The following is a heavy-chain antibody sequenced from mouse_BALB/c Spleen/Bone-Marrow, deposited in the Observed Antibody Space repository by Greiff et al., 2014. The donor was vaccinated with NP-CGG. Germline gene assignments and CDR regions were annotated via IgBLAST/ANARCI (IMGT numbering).Heavy chain of an antibody. Sequence: EVKLVESGGGLVKPGGSLKLSCAASGFTFSDYYMYWVRQTPEKRLEWVATISDGGSHTYYPDSVKGRFTISRDIAKNNLYLQMSSLKSEDTAMYYCARDRGVQGYAMDYWGQGTSVTVSS. D-gene: IGHD2-14*01. CDR1: GFTFSDYY. CDR3: ARDRGVQGYAMDY. V-gene: IGHV5-4*02. J-gene: IGHJ4*01. CDR2: ISDGGSHT.